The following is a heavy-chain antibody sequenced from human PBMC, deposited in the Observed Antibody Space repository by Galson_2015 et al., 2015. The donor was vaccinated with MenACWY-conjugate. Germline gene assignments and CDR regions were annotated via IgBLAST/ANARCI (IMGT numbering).Heavy chain of an antibody. CDR3: ARGTVVVVAARVSYYYYGMDV. CDR1: GGSISSYY. V-gene: IGHV4-59*08. CDR2: IYNSEGI. J-gene: IGHJ6*02. Sequence: SETLSLTCSVSGGSISSYYWSWIRQPPGKGLEYIGYIYNSEGINYNPSLKSRATMLVDTSKNLFSLKLSSVTAADTAVYYCARGTVVVVAARVSYYYYGMDVWGQGTTVTVSS. D-gene: IGHD2-15*01.